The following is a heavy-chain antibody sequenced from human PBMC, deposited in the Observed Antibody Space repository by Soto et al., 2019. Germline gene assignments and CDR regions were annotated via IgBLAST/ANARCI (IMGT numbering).Heavy chain of an antibody. CDR2: ISYDGSNK. Sequence: WGSLRLSCAASGFTFSSYAMHWVRQAPGKGLEWVAVISYDGSNKYYADSVKGRFTISRDNSKNTLYLQMNSLRAEDTAVYYCARPTTQFWSGYGVAGSGMDVWGQGTTVNVSS. D-gene: IGHD3-3*01. J-gene: IGHJ6*02. V-gene: IGHV3-30-3*01. CDR3: ARPTTQFWSGYGVAGSGMDV. CDR1: GFTFSSYA.